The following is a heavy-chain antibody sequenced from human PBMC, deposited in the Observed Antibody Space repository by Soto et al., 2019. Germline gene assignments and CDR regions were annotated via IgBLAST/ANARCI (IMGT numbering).Heavy chain of an antibody. J-gene: IGHJ4*02. Sequence: EVQLLESGGGLVQPGGSLRLSCAASGFTFSNFAMSWVRQAPGKGLEWVSGISGSGDTTYHAGSVKGRFTISRDNFNNMVYLQMNSLRAEDTAVYYCARLDHGESVYFDYWGQGTLVTVSS. D-gene: IGHD4-17*01. V-gene: IGHV3-23*01. CDR2: ISGSGDTT. CDR3: ARLDHGESVYFDY. CDR1: GFTFSNFA.